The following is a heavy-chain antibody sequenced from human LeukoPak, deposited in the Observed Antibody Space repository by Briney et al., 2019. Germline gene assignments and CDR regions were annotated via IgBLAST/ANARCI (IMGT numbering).Heavy chain of an antibody. J-gene: IGHJ4*02. CDR3: ARVPDIVATSCDY. Sequence: GGSLRLPCAASGFTFSSYAMNWVRQAPGKGLEWVSTISGSGGNTYYADSVKGRFTISRDNSKNTLYLQMNSLRAEDTAVYYCARVPDIVATSCDYWGQGTLVTVSS. CDR2: ISGSGGNT. CDR1: GFTFSSYA. D-gene: IGHD5-12*01. V-gene: IGHV3-23*01.